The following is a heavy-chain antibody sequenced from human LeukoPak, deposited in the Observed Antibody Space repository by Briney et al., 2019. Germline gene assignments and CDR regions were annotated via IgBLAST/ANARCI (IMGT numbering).Heavy chain of an antibody. J-gene: IGHJ4*02. D-gene: IGHD2-8*01. CDR1: GYTFTGYY. Sequence: GASVKVSCKASGYTFTGYYMHWVRQAPGQGLEWMGWINPNSGGTNYAQKFQGRVTMTRDTSISTAYMELSRLRSDDTAVYYCAKEAASDIVLMVYAILDYWGQGTLVTVSS. V-gene: IGHV1-2*02. CDR2: INPNSGGT. CDR3: AKEAASDIVLMVYAILDY.